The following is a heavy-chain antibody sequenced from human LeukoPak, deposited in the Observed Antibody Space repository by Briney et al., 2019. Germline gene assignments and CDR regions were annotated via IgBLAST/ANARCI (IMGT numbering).Heavy chain of an antibody. CDR1: GGSISSSSYY. V-gene: IGHV4-39*01. D-gene: IGHD6-19*01. CDR3: ARREQWLKTHYFDY. Sequence: PSETLSLTCTVSGGSISSSSYYWGWIRHPPGKGLEWIGSIYYSGSTYYNPSLKSRVTISVDTSKNQFSLKLSSVTAADTAVYYCARREQWLKTHYFDYWGQGTLVTVSA. CDR2: IYYSGST. J-gene: IGHJ4*02.